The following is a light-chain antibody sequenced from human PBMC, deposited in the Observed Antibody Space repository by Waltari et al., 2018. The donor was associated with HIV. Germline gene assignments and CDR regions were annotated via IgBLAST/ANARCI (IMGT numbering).Light chain of an antibody. Sequence: QSALTQPASVSGSPGQSINISCSGTTSDSSLYVLVSRYQERPNKSPQLIMFGVSTRTTGIFYGFSGTKSWNTAYLNISGLQAEDEADYYCSSYTTSQNLVFGGGTKLTVL. CDR3: SSYTTSQNLV. CDR1: TSDSSLYVL. CDR2: GVS. V-gene: IGLV2-14*01. J-gene: IGLJ3*02.